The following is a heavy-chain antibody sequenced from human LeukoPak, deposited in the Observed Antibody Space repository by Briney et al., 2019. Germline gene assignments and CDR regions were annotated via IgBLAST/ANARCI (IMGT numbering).Heavy chain of an antibody. CDR1: GGSISSVDSY. V-gene: IGHV4-30-4*08. CDR3: ARDEVAGRFDY. CDR2: IYYTGGT. J-gene: IGHJ4*02. D-gene: IGHD6-19*01. Sequence: ASQTLSLTCTVSGGSISSVDSYWSWIRQAPGKGLEWIGYIYYTGGTYYNSSLKSRVSISLDTSKNQFSLKLSSVTAADTAVYYCARDEVAGRFDYWGQGTLVTVSS.